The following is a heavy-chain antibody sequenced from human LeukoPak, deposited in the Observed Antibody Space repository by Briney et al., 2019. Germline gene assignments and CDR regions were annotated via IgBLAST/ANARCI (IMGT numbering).Heavy chain of an antibody. Sequence: PSETLSLACTVSGGSISSYYWSWIRQPPGKGLEWIGYIYYSGSTNYNPSLKSRVTISVDTSKNQFSLKLSSVTAADTAVYYCARDRGDYYFDYWGRGTLVTVSS. CDR1: GGSISSYY. D-gene: IGHD3-10*01. CDR3: ARDRGDYYFDY. V-gene: IGHV4-59*01. J-gene: IGHJ4*02. CDR2: IYYSGST.